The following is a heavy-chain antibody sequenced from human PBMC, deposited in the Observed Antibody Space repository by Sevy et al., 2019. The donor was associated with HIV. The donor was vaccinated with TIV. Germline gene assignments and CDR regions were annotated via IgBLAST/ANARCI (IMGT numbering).Heavy chain of an antibody. CDR3: STDPIILLLVTDGMDV. D-gene: IGHD2-8*02. V-gene: IGHV3-15*01. J-gene: IGHJ6*02. Sequence: GGSLRLSCAASGFTFTYAWMTWVRQAPGKGLEWLGRIKSKADGGTIDYAAPVKGRLTSTSNDSNNTLYLQMNSLKTEDKGVYYCSTDPIILLLVTDGMDVWGRGTTVTVSS. CDR1: GFTFTYAW. CDR2: IKSKADGGTI.